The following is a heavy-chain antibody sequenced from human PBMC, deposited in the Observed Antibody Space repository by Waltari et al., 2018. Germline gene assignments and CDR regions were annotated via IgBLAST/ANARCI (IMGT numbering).Heavy chain of an antibody. D-gene: IGHD3-3*01. CDR1: GGTFSSYA. V-gene: IGHV1-69*01. CDR3: ASLDGLKAPHSITIFGVVPYYFDY. CDR2: IIPIFGTA. J-gene: IGHJ4*02. Sequence: QVQLVQSGAEVKKPGSSVKVSCKASGGTFSSYAISWVRQAPGQGLEWQGGIIPIFGTANYAQKFQGRVTITADESTSTAYMELSNLRSEDTAVYYCASLDGLKAPHSITIFGVVPYYFDYWGQGTLVTVSS.